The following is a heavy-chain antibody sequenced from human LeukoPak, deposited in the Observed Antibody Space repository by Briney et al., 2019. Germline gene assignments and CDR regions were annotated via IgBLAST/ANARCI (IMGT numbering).Heavy chain of an antibody. CDR3: ARGVGFTTCMDV. D-gene: IGHD1-14*01. Sequence: GGSLRLSCAASGFTFSKFAMSWVRQAPGKGLEWVSYFNGRGGTTDYADSVKGRFTMLRDSSKDTLFLQMNSLRAEDTAVYYCARGVGFTTCMDVWGQGTTVTVSS. V-gene: IGHV3-23*01. CDR1: GFTFSKFA. CDR2: FNGRGGTT. J-gene: IGHJ6*02.